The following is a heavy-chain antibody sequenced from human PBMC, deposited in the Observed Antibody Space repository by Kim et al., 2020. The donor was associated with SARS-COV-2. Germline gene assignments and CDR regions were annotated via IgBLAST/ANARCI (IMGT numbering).Heavy chain of an antibody. J-gene: IGHJ6*03. CDR3: ARGGLGDYYYSYMDV. D-gene: IGHD4-17*01. Sequence: GGSLRLSCAASGFTFNIYNMNWVRQAPGKGLEWVAYISERSFTTYYADSVKGRFTTSRDDAKNSLYLQMNNLRDEDTAVYYCARGGLGDYYYSYMDVWGKETTVTVSS. CDR1: GFTFNIYN. V-gene: IGHV3-48*02. CDR2: ISERSFTT.